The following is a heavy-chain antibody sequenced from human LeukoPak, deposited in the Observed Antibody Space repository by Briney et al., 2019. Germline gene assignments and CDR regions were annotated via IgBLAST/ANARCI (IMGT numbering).Heavy chain of an antibody. CDR2: IKQDGSQK. CDR3: ARIRPSYYFDY. D-gene: IGHD6-6*01. Sequence: GGSLRLSCAASGFTSSSYWMTWVRQAPGKGLEWVAKIKQDGSQKYYADSLEGRFTISRDNAKNSLSLQMNSLRVEDTAVYYCARIRPSYYFDYWGQGTLVTVSS. CDR1: GFTSSSYW. J-gene: IGHJ4*02. V-gene: IGHV3-7*04.